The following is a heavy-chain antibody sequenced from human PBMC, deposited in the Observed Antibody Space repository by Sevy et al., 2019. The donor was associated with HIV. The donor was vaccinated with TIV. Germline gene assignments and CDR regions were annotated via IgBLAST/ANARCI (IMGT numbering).Heavy chain of an antibody. CDR3: TTGMTLVGAYSSAWYGKAHARTDY. CDR1: GFTFNNAW. D-gene: IGHD6-19*01. V-gene: IGHV3-15*01. J-gene: IGHJ4*02. Sequence: GGSLRLSCAASGFTFNNAWMSWVRQAPGKGLEWVGRIKSKSDGGTADYAAPVKGRFTISRDDSKNTLYLQMNSLKTEDAAVYYCTTGMTLVGAYSSAWYGKAHARTDYWGQGTLVTVSS. CDR2: IKSKSDGGTA.